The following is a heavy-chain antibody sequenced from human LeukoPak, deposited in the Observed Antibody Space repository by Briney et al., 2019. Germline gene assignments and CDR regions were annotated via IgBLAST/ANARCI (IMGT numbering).Heavy chain of an antibody. V-gene: IGHV3-23*01. J-gene: IGHJ4*02. Sequence: GGSLRLSCAASGFTFSNYAMSWVRQAPGKGLEWVSGISNSGNTTYYADSVKGRFTISRDNSKNTLYVQMNRLRAEDTALYYCAPHVTRDIDEGLDYWGQGALVTVSS. CDR1: GFTFSNYA. CDR3: APHVTRDIDEGLDY. D-gene: IGHD5-12*01. CDR2: ISNSGNTT.